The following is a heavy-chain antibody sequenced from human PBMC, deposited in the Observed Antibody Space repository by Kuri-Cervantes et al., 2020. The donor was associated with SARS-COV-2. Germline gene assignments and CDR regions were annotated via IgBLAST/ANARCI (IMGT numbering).Heavy chain of an antibody. J-gene: IGHJ4*02. Sequence: SVMVSCKASGGTFSSYAIGWVRQAPGQGLEWMGGFIPSFGTANYAQKFQGRVTITPDESTSTAYMELSSLRSEDTAVYYCARFSGDILTGGGDYWGQGTLVTVSS. CDR2: FIPSFGTA. CDR1: GGTFSSYA. V-gene: IGHV1-69*13. D-gene: IGHD3-9*01. CDR3: ARFSGDILTGGGDY.